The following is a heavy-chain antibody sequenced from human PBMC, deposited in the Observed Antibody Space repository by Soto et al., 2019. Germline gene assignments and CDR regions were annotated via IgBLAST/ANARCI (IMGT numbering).Heavy chain of an antibody. CDR3: AKTDIVVVPAAVYYYYGMDV. CDR2: ISYDGSNK. V-gene: IGHV3-30*18. Sequence: GGSLRLSCAASGFTFSSYGMHWVRQAPGKGLERVAVISYDGSNKYYADSVKGRFTISRDNSKNTLYLQMNSLRAEDTAVYYCAKTDIVVVPAAVYYYYGMDVWGQGTTVTVSS. J-gene: IGHJ6*02. D-gene: IGHD2-2*01. CDR1: GFTFSSYG.